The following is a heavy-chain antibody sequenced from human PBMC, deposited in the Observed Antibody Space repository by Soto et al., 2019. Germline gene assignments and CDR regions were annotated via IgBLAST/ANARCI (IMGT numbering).Heavy chain of an antibody. CDR1: GFTFSSYG. CDR2: ISYDGSNK. Sequence: GGSLRLSCAASGFTFSSYGMHWVRQAPGKGLEWVAVISYDGSNKYYADSVKGRFTISRDNSKNTLYLQMNNLRAEDTAVYYCARDGYGDYPTKSYYYYYMDVWGKGTTVTVCS. J-gene: IGHJ6*03. CDR3: ARDGYGDYPTKSYYYYYMDV. D-gene: IGHD4-17*01. V-gene: IGHV3-30*03.